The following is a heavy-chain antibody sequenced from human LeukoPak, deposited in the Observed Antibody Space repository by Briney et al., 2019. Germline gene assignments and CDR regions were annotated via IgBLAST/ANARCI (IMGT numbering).Heavy chain of an antibody. Sequence: PSETLSLTCTVSGGSISSSSYYWGWIRQPPGKGLEWIGIIYYSGSTYYNPSLKSRVTISVDTSKNQFSLKLSSVTAADTAVYYCAVSGSPLDAFDIWGEGTMVTVSS. D-gene: IGHD1-26*01. CDR3: AVSGSPLDAFDI. CDR2: IYYSGST. J-gene: IGHJ3*02. CDR1: GGSISSSSYY. V-gene: IGHV4-39*01.